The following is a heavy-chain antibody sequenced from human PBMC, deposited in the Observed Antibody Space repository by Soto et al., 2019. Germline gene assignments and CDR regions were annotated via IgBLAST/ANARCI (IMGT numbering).Heavy chain of an antibody. Sequence: PSETLSLTCTVSSDSLSTNRYYWSWIRQPPGKGLDWIGYVYYTGSTTYNPAHKGRVSISVETSKNRFSVTLNGMTAADTAVYYYASFVRTGWRYYFAYWGQGVAVTVSS. CDR2: VYYTGST. CDR3: ASFVRTGWRYYFAY. CDR1: SDSLSTNRYY. D-gene: IGHD7-27*01. V-gene: IGHV4-61*01. J-gene: IGHJ4*02.